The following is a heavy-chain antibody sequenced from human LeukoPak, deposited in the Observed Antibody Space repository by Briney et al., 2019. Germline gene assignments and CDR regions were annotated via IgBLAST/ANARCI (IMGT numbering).Heavy chain of an antibody. D-gene: IGHD5-18*01. CDR2: IIPILGIA. V-gene: IGHV1-69*04. CDR3: ARGGGGYSYGYPKALDY. J-gene: IGHJ4*02. Sequence: ASVKVSCKASGGTFSSYAISWVRQAPGQGLEWMGRIIPILGIANYAQKFQGRVTITADKSTSTAYMELSSLRSEDTAVYYCARGGGGYSYGYPKALDYWGQGTLVTVSS. CDR1: GGTFSSYA.